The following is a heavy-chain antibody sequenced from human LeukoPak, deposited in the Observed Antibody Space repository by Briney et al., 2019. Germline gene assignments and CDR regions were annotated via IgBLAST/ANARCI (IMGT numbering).Heavy chain of an antibody. CDR2: ISAYNGNT. CDR1: GYTFTSYG. D-gene: IGHD6-6*01. Sequence: ASVKVPCKASGYTFTSYGISWVRQAPGQGLEWMGWISAYNGNTNYAQKFQGRVTMTTDTSTSTAYMELRSLRSDDTAVYYCATEEYSSSIGSFDIWGQGTMVTVSS. CDR3: ATEEYSSSIGSFDI. J-gene: IGHJ3*02. V-gene: IGHV1-18*01.